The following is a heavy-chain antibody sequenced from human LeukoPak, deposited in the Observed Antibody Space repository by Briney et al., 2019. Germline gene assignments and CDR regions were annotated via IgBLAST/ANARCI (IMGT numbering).Heavy chain of an antibody. CDR2: ISGSGGST. J-gene: IGHJ4*02. V-gene: IGHV3-23*01. CDR1: GFIFSNHA. CDR3: AKDQEGLAAAGSTPFGY. D-gene: IGHD6-13*01. Sequence: GGSLRLSCAASGFIFSNHAMSWVRQTPGKGLEWVSAISGSGGSTYYADSVKGRFTISRDNSKNTLYLQMNSLRAEDTAVYYCAKDQEGLAAAGSTPFGYWGQGTLVTVSS.